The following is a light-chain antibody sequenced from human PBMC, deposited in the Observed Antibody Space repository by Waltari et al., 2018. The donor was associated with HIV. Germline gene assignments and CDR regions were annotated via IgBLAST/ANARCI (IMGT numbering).Light chain of an antibody. V-gene: IGKV3-11*01. CDR1: QSVSSY. CDR2: EAS. CDR3: QQRSNWLIT. J-gene: IGKJ5*01. Sequence: EIVLTQSPAALSLSPGERATLSCRASQSVSSYLAWYQQKPGQGPRLLMYEASNRATGIPARFSGSGSGTDFTLTISSLEPEDFAVYYCQQRSNWLITFGQGTRLEIK.